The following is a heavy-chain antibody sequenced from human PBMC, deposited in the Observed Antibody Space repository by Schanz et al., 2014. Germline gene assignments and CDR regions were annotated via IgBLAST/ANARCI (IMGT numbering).Heavy chain of an antibody. V-gene: IGHV1-2*06. CDR2: INPNSGGT. CDR1: GYTFTDYY. J-gene: IGHJ4*02. CDR3: ARDGVAATTDFEY. Sequence: QVQLVQSGAEVKKPGASVKVSCKASGYTFTDYYMHWVRQAPGQGLEWMGRINPNSGGTNFAQNFQGRVTMTRDTSITTAYMELGRLRSDDTAVYYCARDGVAATTDFEYWGQGALVTVSS. D-gene: IGHD1-1*01.